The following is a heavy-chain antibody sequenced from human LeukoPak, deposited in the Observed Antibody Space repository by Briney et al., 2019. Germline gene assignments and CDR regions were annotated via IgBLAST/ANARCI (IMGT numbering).Heavy chain of an antibody. D-gene: IGHD3-10*01. J-gene: IGHJ6*03. Sequence: GGSLRLSCAASGFTFSSYWMSWVRQAPGKGLEWVANIKQGGSEKYYVDSVKGRFTISRDNAKNSLYLQMNSLRAEDTAVYYCARAKRGDYGSGIRNYYYYYMDVWGKGTTVTVSS. CDR2: IKQGGSEK. CDR3: ARAKRGDYGSGIRNYYYYYMDV. V-gene: IGHV3-7*01. CDR1: GFTFSSYW.